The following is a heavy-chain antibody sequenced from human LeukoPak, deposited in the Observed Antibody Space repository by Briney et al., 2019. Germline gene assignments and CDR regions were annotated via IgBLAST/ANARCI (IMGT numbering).Heavy chain of an antibody. CDR3: AKTLVATTYYFDY. V-gene: IGHV3-23*01. CDR1: GFTFSTFA. D-gene: IGHD5-12*01. J-gene: IGHJ4*02. Sequence: PGGSLILSCAASGFTFSTFAMSWVRQAPGKGLEWVSSISGSGGSTYYADSVKGRFTISRDNSKNTLYLQMNSLRAEDTAVYYCAKTLVATTYYFDYWGQGTLVTVSS. CDR2: ISGSGGST.